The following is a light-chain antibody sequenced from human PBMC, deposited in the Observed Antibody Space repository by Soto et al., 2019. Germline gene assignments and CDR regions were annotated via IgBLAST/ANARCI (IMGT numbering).Light chain of an antibody. J-gene: IGLJ2*01. V-gene: IGLV2-14*03. CDR3: SSYTRSSTVI. CDR1: SSDVGGYNF. Sequence: HSALTQPASVSGSPGQSITISCTGTSSDVGGYNFVSWYQQHPGKAPKFIIYDVRNRPSGVSNRFSGSRSGNTASLTISGLQAEDEADYYCSSYTRSSTVIFGGGTKLTVL. CDR2: DVR.